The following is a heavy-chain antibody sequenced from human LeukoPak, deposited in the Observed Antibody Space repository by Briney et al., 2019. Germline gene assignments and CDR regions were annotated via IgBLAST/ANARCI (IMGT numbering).Heavy chain of an antibody. CDR3: ARSRKLYDSNYYYYYMDV. D-gene: IGHD5/OR15-5a*01. Sequence: PSETLSLTCTVSGGSISSYYWSWIRQPPGKGLEWIGYIYYSGSTNYNPSLKSRVTISVDTSKNQFSLKLSSVTAADTAVYYCARSRKLYDSNYYYYYMDVWGKGTTVTVSS. J-gene: IGHJ6*03. V-gene: IGHV4-59*01. CDR2: IYYSGST. CDR1: GGSISSYY.